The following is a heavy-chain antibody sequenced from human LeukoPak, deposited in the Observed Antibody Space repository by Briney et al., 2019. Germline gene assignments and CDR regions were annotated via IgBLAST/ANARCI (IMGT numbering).Heavy chain of an antibody. Sequence: GRSLRLSCAASGFTFSSYAMHWVRQAPGKGLEWVAVMSYDGSNEYYADSVKGRFTISRDNSKNTLYLQMNSLRAEDTAVYYCAKDLPPSSGYYSSVGNYYYYYYGMDVWGQGTTVTVSS. CDR1: GFTFSSYA. CDR3: AKDLPPSSGYYSSVGNYYYYYYGMDV. D-gene: IGHD3-22*01. V-gene: IGHV3-30*04. CDR2: MSYDGSNE. J-gene: IGHJ6*02.